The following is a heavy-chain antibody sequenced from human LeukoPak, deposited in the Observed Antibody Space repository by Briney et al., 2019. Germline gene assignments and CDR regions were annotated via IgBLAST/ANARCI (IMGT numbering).Heavy chain of an antibody. CDR1: GFTFTSNA. J-gene: IGHJ4*02. Sequence: SGGSLRLSCSASGFTFTSNAMHWVRQAPGKGLEWVATIKQDGSEKYYVDSVKGRFTISRDNANNSLSLQMNSLRAEDTAVYYCARGGGSWYLYWGQGTLVTVSS. CDR3: ARGGGSWYLY. CDR2: IKQDGSEK. V-gene: IGHV3-7*05. D-gene: IGHD6-13*01.